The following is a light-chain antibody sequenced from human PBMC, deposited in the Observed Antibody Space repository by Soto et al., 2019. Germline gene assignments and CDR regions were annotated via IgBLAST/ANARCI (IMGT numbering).Light chain of an antibody. CDR1: SSNIGAGYD. CDR3: QSYDTSLRAWV. Sequence: QSVLTQPPSVSGAPGQRVTISCTGGSSNIGAGYDVHWYRQCPGTAPKLLVYGNSNRPSGISDRFSASKSGSSASLAITGLQAEDEADYYCQSYDTSLRAWVFGGGTKVTVL. J-gene: IGLJ3*02. CDR2: GNS. V-gene: IGLV1-40*01.